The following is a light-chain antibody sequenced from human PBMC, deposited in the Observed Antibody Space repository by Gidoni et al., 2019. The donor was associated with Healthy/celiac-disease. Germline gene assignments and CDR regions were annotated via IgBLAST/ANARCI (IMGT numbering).Light chain of an antibody. CDR1: QNVNNY. V-gene: IGKV3-11*01. Sequence: EIVLTQSPATLSLSPGERATLSCRASQNVNNYLAWYQQKPDQAPRLLIYDASNRATGIPARFSGSGSGTDFTLTISSLESEDFAVYYCQQRSNWPRTFGRGTKVEIK. CDR2: DAS. CDR3: QQRSNWPRT. J-gene: IGKJ1*01.